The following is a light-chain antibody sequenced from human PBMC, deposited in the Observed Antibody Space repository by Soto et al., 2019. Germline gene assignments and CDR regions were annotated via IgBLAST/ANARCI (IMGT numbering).Light chain of an antibody. CDR3: SSYAGSSTVV. CDR2: EVS. V-gene: IGLV2-14*01. Sequence: QSALTQPASVSGSPGQSITISCTGTSSDVGGYNYVSWHQQHPGKAPKVMIYEVSNRPSGVSDRFSGSKSGNTASLTISGLQAEDEADYYCSSYAGSSTVVFGGGTKLTV. J-gene: IGLJ2*01. CDR1: SSDVGGYNY.